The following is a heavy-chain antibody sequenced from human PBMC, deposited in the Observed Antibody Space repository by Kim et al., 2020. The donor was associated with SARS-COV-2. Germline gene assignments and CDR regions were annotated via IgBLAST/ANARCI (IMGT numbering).Heavy chain of an antibody. Sequence: GGSLRLSCAASGFTFDDYAMHWVRQAPGKGLEWVSGIIWNSGSIGYADSVKGRFTISRDNAKNSLYLQMNSLRAEDTALYYCAKDDTAMVLRIDYWGQGTLVTVSS. CDR1: GFTFDDYA. V-gene: IGHV3-9*01. J-gene: IGHJ4*02. CDR3: AKDDTAMVLRIDY. D-gene: IGHD5-18*01. CDR2: IIWNSGSI.